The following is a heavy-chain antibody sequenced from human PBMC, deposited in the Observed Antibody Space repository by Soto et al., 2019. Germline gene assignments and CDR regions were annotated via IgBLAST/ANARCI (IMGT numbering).Heavy chain of an antibody. J-gene: IGHJ4*02. Sequence: GGSLHLSCTASGFTFIDFSLVWVRQGPQKGLEWVASITRYSDYVYYAESVEGRFTISRDNAKNTLFLHMDDLRAEDTAMYFCARASCSSTACYIPDYFDYWGQGTMVTVSS. CDR2: ITRYSDYV. CDR3: ARASCSSTACYIPDYFDY. D-gene: IGHD2-2*02. V-gene: IGHV3-21*01. CDR1: GFTFIDFS.